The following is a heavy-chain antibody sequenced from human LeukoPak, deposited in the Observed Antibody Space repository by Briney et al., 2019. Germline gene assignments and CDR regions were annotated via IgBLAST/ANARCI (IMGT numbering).Heavy chain of an antibody. CDR1: GYTFTSYA. Sequence: ASVKVSCKASGYTFTSYAMHWVRLAPGQRLEWMGWINAGNGNTKYSQEFQGRVAITRDTSASTAYMELSSLRSEDMAVYYCAREARILNYYYMDVWGKGTTVTVSS. D-gene: IGHD2-15*01. CDR3: AREARILNYYYMDV. J-gene: IGHJ6*03. CDR2: INAGNGNT. V-gene: IGHV1-3*03.